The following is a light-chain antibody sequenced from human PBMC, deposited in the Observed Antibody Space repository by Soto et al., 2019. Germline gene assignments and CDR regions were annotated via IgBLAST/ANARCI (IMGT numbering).Light chain of an antibody. CDR1: QSVRSN. Sequence: EIVMTQSPATLSVSPGERATLSCRASQSVRSNLAWYQQKPGQAPRLLFYGASTRATGIPARFTGSGSGTEFTLTIRRLQSEDFAVYYCQQYDNWPVYTFGQGTKLEIK. V-gene: IGKV3-15*01. CDR2: GAS. J-gene: IGKJ2*01. CDR3: QQYDNWPVYT.